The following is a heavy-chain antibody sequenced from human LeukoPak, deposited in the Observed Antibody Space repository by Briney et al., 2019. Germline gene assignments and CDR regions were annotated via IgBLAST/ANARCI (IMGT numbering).Heavy chain of an antibody. D-gene: IGHD3-22*01. CDR3: ARGARLYYYDSRPSRYAFDI. V-gene: IGHV4-34*01. Sequence: HPSGTLSLTCAVYGASLNGHYWSWIRQPPGKGLEWIGEINHSGSTNYNPSLKSRVTISVDTSKNQFSLKLSSVTAADTAVYYCARGARLYYYDSRPSRYAFDIWGQGTMVTVSS. CDR2: INHSGST. J-gene: IGHJ3*02. CDR1: GASLNGHY.